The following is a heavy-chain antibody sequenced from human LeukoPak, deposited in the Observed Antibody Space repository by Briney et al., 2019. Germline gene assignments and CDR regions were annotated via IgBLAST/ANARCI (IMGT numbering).Heavy chain of an antibody. CDR2: ISYDGSNK. Sequence: GRSLRLSCAASGFTFSSYAMHWVRQAPGKGLEWVAVISYDGSNKYYADSVKGRFTISRDNSKNTLYLQMNSLRAEDTAVYYCARDGGSGNPPFDYWGQGTLVTVSS. J-gene: IGHJ4*02. CDR1: GFTFSSYA. CDR3: ARDGGSGNPPFDY. V-gene: IGHV3-30-3*01. D-gene: IGHD2-15*01.